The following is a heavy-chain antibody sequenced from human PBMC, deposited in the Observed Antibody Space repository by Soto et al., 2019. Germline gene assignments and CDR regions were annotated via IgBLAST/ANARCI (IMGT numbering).Heavy chain of an antibody. CDR3: ARHPTYCSAGSCYSDFPYYGMDV. J-gene: IGHJ6*02. CDR2: IFYSGST. Sequence: PSETLSLTCTVSGGSISSSSYYWGWIRQPPGKGLEWIGSIFYSGSTYYNPSLKSRVTISVDTSKNQFSLKLSSVTAADTAVYYCARHPTYCSAGSCYSDFPYYGMDVWGQGTTVTVSS. D-gene: IGHD2-15*01. CDR1: GGSISSSSYY. V-gene: IGHV4-39*01.